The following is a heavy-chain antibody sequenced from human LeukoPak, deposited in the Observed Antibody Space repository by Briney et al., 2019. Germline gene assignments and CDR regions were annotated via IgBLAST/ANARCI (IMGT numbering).Heavy chain of an antibody. J-gene: IGHJ4*02. V-gene: IGHV4-4*07. CDR1: GASINSHY. CDR3: ARALNPLPGTYYFDY. CDR2: IYISGST. Sequence: PSETLSLTCTVSGASINSHYWSWIGQPAGKGLEWSGRIYISGSTNYNSSLQSRVTMSVDTSQNQFSLKLTSVTAADTAVYYCARALNPLPGTYYFDYWGQGTLVTVSS. D-gene: IGHD2-15*01.